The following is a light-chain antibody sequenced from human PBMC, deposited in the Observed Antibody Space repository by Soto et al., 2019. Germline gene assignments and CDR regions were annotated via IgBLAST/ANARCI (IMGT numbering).Light chain of an antibody. CDR3: SSYTSSSTV. V-gene: IGLV2-14*01. CDR2: EVS. Sequence: QSALTQPASVSGSPGQSITISCTGTSSDVGGYNYVSWYQQHPGKAPKLMIYEVSNRPSGVSNRVSGSKSGNTASLTISGLQAEDEADYYCSSYTSSSTVFGGGTKLTV. J-gene: IGLJ2*01. CDR1: SSDVGGYNY.